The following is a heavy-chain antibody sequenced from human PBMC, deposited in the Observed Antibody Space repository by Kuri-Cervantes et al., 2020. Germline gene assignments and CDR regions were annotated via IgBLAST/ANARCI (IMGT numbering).Heavy chain of an antibody. V-gene: IGHV4-30-2*01. Sequence: SETLSLTCAVSGGSISRGCYSWRWIRQPPGKGLEWIVYIYHSGSAYYNPSLKSRVTISVDTSKNQVSLKLSSVTAADTAVYYCARGTRYCSGGSCHYYFDYWGQGNRVNVAS. CDR2: IYHSGSA. J-gene: IGHJ4*01. D-gene: IGHD2-15*01. CDR1: GGSISRGCYS. CDR3: ARGTRYCSGGSCHYYFDY.